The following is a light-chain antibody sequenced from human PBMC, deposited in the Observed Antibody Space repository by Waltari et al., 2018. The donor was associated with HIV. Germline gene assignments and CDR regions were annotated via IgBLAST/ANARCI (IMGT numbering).Light chain of an antibody. CDR2: KAS. CDR1: QNIRNW. V-gene: IGKV1-5*03. Sequence: DIQLTQSPSTLSASVGDGVTISCRASQNIRNWLAWYQQKPGKAPKLLIYKASSLESGVPSRVSGSGSGTEFTLTLSSLQPEDFATYYCQQYDSYPWTFGPGTKVEIK. J-gene: IGKJ1*01. CDR3: QQYDSYPWT.